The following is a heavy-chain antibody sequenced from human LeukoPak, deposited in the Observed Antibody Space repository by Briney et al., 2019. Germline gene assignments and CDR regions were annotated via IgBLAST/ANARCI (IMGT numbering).Heavy chain of an antibody. D-gene: IGHD5-24*01. CDR1: GYSFTSYW. J-gene: IGHJ3*02. CDR3: ARQSVEIAFDI. CDR2: IYPGDSDS. Sequence: GESLKISCKGSGYSFTSYWIGWVRQMPGKGLEWMGIIYPGDSDSRYSPSFQGQVTISVDKSISTAYLQWSSLKASDTAIYYCARQSVEIAFDIWGQGTVVTVSS. V-gene: IGHV5-51*01.